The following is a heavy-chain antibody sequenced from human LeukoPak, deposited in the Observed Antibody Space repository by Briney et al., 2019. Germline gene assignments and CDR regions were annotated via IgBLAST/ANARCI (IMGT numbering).Heavy chain of an antibody. V-gene: IGHV4-4*07. CDR1: SGTISSYY. D-gene: IGHD4-17*01. CDR2: IYTSGTT. Sequence: SENLSFNCTVSSGTISSYYWSWLRQPDGEGLKWIGRIYTSGTTYYNPSLKSRVMMSVDTSKNQCSLKLSSVTAADTAVYYCARHLPLRGDYANWFDPGREATLVTV. J-gene: IGHJ5*02. CDR3: ARHLPLRGDYANWFDP.